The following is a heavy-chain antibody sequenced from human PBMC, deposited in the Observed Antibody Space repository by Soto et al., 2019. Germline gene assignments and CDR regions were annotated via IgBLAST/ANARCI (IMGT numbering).Heavy chain of an antibody. V-gene: IGHV3-30-3*01. J-gene: IGHJ6*02. D-gene: IGHD3-10*01. CDR3: ARDYFIRGANLNYDSAMDV. Sequence: QAQLVESGGGVVQPGRSLRLSCAASGFTFNDYAVHWVRQAPGKGLEWVAVISYDGSKTYYTDSVKGRFTISRDNSKNTLFLQMNSLRAEDTAVYYCARDYFIRGANLNYDSAMDVWGQGTTVTVSS. CDR2: ISYDGSKT. CDR1: GFTFNDYA.